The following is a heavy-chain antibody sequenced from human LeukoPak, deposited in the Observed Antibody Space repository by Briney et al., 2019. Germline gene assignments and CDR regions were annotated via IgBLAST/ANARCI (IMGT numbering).Heavy chain of an antibody. CDR3: AREQLVRTYYYYGMDV. J-gene: IGHJ6*02. Sequence: PSETLSLTCTVSGGSISSNNYSWDWIRQPPGKGLEWIGNIYYSGSTYYNPSLKSRVTISVDTSKNQFSLKLSSVTAADTAMYYCAREQLVRTYYYYGMDVWGQGTTVTVSS. CDR2: IYYSGST. CDR1: GGSISSNNYS. D-gene: IGHD6-13*01. V-gene: IGHV4-39*02.